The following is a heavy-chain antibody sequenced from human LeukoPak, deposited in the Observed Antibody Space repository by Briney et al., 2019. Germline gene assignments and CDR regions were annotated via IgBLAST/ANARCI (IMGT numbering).Heavy chain of an antibody. CDR1: GFTFCTYN. CDR3: ARGRYGSGSYYPEESFDY. Sequence: AGGSLRLSCAASGFTFCTYNMNWVRKAPGKGMGWVSSIRSSSSYIYYADSVKDRFTISRDNAKNSLYLQMNSQRAEDTAVYYCARGRYGSGSYYPEESFDYWGRGTLVTVSS. J-gene: IGHJ4*02. CDR2: IRSSSSYI. D-gene: IGHD3-10*01. V-gene: IGHV3-21*01.